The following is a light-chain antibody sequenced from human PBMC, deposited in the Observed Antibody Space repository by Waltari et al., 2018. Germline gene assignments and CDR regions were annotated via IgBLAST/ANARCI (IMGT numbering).Light chain of an antibody. CDR2: WAS. V-gene: IGKV4-1*01. Sequence: DIVMTQSPDSLAVSLGARATINCKSSQSVLYSSNNKNYLAWYQQKPGQPPKVLFYWASTRESGVPDRFSGSGSGTDFTLTISSLQAEDVAVYYCQQHYSSPFTFGPGTKVDIK. CDR3: QQHYSSPFT. J-gene: IGKJ3*01. CDR1: QSVLYSSNNKNY.